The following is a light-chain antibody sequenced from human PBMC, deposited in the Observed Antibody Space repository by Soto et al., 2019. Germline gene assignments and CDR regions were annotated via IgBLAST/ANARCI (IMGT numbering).Light chain of an antibody. CDR2: ETS. V-gene: IGKV3-20*01. J-gene: IGKJ3*01. CDR3: QRYGGSPSGFA. CDR1: QSVSGSY. Sequence: EIVLTQSPGTLSLSPGERATLSCRASQSVSGSYLAWYQQKPGQAPRLFIYETSRRDTGIPDRFSGGGSGTDFTVSMSRLEPEDCAVYYCQRYGGSPSGFACGPGTRVGIK.